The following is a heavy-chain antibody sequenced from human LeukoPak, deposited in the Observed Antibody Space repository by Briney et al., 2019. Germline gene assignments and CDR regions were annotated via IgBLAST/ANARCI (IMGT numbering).Heavy chain of an antibody. D-gene: IGHD5-18*01. CDR2: ISHSGNT. V-gene: IGHV4-38-2*02. CDR1: GHSISSDYY. J-gene: IGHJ5*02. CDR3: AREGPNNFGYHHH. Sequence: SETLSLTRAVSGHSISSDYYWGWIRPPRGKGLEWIGSISHSGNTYYNPSLRSRVTISVDTSKNQFSLKLTFVTAADTAVYYCAREGPNNFGYHHHWGQGTLVTVSS.